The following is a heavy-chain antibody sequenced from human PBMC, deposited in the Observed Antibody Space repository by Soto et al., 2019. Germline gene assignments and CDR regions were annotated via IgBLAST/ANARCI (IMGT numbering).Heavy chain of an antibody. Sequence: PSETLSLTCAVSGASISGSYYYWAWLRQPPGKGPEWIGSVFYTGFTSYNPSLEGRVSVSVDTSKSQFSLKLSAVTAADTAVYYCATSQKGYNWNYFDHWGQGALVTVSS. CDR2: VFYTGFT. D-gene: IGHD1-20*01. V-gene: IGHV4-39*01. J-gene: IGHJ4*02. CDR1: GASISGSYYY. CDR3: ATSQKGYNWNYFDH.